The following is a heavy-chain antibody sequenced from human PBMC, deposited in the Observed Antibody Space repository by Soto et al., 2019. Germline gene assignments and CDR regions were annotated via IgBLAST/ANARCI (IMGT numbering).Heavy chain of an antibody. CDR3: ARRYGGTLDWPSAFDI. D-gene: IGHD3-9*01. Sequence: PSETLSLTCSVSGDSISTNAYYWTWIRQHPAKGLEWVGYIFYSGGTYYNPSLKSRVTISIDTSQKEFSLKLSSVTAADTAVYYCARRYGGTLDWPSAFDIWGQGTMVTVSS. V-gene: IGHV4-31*03. J-gene: IGHJ3*02. CDR2: IFYSGGT. CDR1: GDSISTNAYY.